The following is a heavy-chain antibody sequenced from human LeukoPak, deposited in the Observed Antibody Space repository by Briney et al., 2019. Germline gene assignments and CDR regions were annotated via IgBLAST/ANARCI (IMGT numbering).Heavy chain of an antibody. CDR3: ATGSSMTTVTTRAWFDP. V-gene: IGHV1-24*01. D-gene: IGHD4-17*01. J-gene: IGHJ5*02. CDR1: GYTLTELS. Sequence: ASVKVSCKVSGYTLTELSMHWVRQAPGKGLEWMGGFDPEDGETIYAQKFQGRVTMTEDTSTDTAYMELSSLRSEDTAVYYCATGSSMTTVTTRAWFDPWGQGTLVTVSS. CDR2: FDPEDGET.